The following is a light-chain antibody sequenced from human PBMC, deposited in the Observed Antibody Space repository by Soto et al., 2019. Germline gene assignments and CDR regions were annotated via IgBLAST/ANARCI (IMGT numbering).Light chain of an antibody. CDR2: DVT. Sequence: QSVLTQPASVSGSPGQSITISCTGARSDVGGYNFVSWYQQHPGKVPKLLIYDVTHRPSGVSNRFSASKSANTASLTISGLQAEDAADYYCSYYTSTNTLVFGGGTKVTVL. CDR1: RSDVGGYNF. V-gene: IGLV2-14*01. J-gene: IGLJ2*01. CDR3: SYYTSTNTLV.